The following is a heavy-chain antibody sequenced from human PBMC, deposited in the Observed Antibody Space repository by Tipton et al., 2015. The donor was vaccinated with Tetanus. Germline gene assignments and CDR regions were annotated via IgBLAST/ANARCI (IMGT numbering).Heavy chain of an antibody. CDR2: FSTYRKTI. CDR3: ARDLSYYDYIWGGDRARFFDL. J-gene: IGHJ2*01. D-gene: IGHD3-16*01. CDR1: GFNFHSYS. Sequence: GSLRLSCAGSGFNFHSYSMNWVRQAPGKGLEWIACFSTYRKTIYYADAVKGRFTISRDNAKNTLFLQMSSLTDEDTAVYYCARDLSYYDYIWGGDRARFFDLWGRGTLVTVSS. V-gene: IGHV3-48*02.